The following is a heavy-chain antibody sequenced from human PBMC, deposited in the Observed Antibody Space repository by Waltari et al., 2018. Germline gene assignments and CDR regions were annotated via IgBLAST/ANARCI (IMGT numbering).Heavy chain of an antibody. D-gene: IGHD3-9*01. CDR2: SHPGEAAM. Sequence: EVPLVQSGAEVKKPGESLKISCKGSEYSFNNYWIGWVRQVPGKGLEWMGISHPGEAAMRYSPSCQGHVTLSADKSISTAYLQWSSLKASDTATYYCARASAVRDYYGALTSYEPFDFWGQGTLVSVSS. V-gene: IGHV5-51*01. CDR1: EYSFNNYW. CDR3: ARASAVRDYYGALTSYEPFDF. J-gene: IGHJ4*02.